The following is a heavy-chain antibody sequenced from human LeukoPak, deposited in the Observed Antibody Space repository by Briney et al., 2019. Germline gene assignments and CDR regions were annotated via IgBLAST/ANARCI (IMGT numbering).Heavy chain of an antibody. CDR3: AREPWDCSSTSCQGWFDP. J-gene: IGHJ5*02. D-gene: IGHD2-2*01. V-gene: IGHV3-30-3*01. CDR1: GFTFSSYW. Sequence: GGSLRLSCAASGFTFSSYWMHWVRQAPGKGLEWVAVISYDGSNKYYADSVKGRFTISRDNSKNTLYLQMNSLRAEDTAVYYCAREPWDCSSTSCQGWFDPWGQGTLVTVSS. CDR2: ISYDGSNK.